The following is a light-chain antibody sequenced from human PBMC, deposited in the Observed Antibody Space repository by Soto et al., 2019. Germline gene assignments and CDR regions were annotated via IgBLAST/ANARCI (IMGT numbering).Light chain of an antibody. J-gene: IGKJ1*01. CDR2: SVS. V-gene: IGKV2-30*01. CDR1: KSIVYSDGNTH. Sequence: DVVLTQSPLSLPVNVGQPASISCRSSKSIVYSDGNTHLSWFHQRPGQSPRHLIYSVSSRDSGVPDRFSGSGSGTDFTLEISMVEAEDVAIYFCTQGTHWPRTFGQGTKVEV. CDR3: TQGTHWPRT.